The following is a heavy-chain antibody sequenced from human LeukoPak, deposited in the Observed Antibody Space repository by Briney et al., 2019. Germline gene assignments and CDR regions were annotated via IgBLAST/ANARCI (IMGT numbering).Heavy chain of an antibody. D-gene: IGHD6-13*01. Sequence: PGGPLRLSCAASGFTFSSYEMNWVRQAPGKGLEWVSYISSSGSTIYYAASVKGRFTISRDNAKNSLYLQMSSLRAEDTAVYYCARVQQQLVWELSVVARAEFDPWGQGTLVTVSS. CDR2: ISSSGSTI. CDR3: ARVQQQLVWELSVVARAEFDP. J-gene: IGHJ5*02. V-gene: IGHV3-48*03. CDR1: GFTFSSYE.